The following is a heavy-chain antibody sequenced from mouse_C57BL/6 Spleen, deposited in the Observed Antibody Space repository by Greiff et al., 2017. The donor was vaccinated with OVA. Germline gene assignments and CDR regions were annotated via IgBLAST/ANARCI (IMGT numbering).Heavy chain of an antibody. CDR1: GYTFTSYW. V-gene: IGHV1-50*01. J-gene: IGHJ4*01. Sequence: VQLQQPGAELVKPGASVKLSCKASGYTFTSYWMQWVKQRPGQGLEWIGEIDPSDSYTNYNQKFKGKATLTVDTSSSTAYMQLSSLTSEDSAVYYCARVVGGSSYDYAMDYWGQGTSVTVSS. D-gene: IGHD1-1*01. CDR2: IDPSDSYT. CDR3: ARVVGGSSYDYAMDY.